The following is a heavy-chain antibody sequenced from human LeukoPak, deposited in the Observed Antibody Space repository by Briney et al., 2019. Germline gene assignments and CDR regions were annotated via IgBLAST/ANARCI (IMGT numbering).Heavy chain of an antibody. D-gene: IGHD4-17*01. CDR1: GYTLTELA. V-gene: IGHV1-24*01. Sequence: GASVKVSCKVSGYTLTELAMHWVRQAPGKGLEWMGGFDPEDGETIYAQKCQGRVTMTADTCTDTAYMEPSSLRSEDTAVYYCATALDTTVTKYFQHWGQGTLVTVSS. CDR3: ATALDTTVTKYFQH. J-gene: IGHJ1*01. CDR2: FDPEDGET.